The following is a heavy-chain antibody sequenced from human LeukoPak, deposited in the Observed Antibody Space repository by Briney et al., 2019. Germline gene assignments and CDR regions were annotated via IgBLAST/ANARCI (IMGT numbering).Heavy chain of an antibody. CDR1: GGSISSSSYY. CDR2: IYYSGST. CDR3: ARVSEKREYYYDSSGYNDY. Sequence: PSETLSLTCTVSGGSISSSSYYWGWIRQPPGKGLEWIGSIYYSGSTYYNPSLKSRVTISVDTSKNQFSLKLSSVTAADTAVYYCARVSEKREYYYDSSGYNDYWGQGTLVTVSS. V-gene: IGHV4-39*01. D-gene: IGHD3-22*01. J-gene: IGHJ4*02.